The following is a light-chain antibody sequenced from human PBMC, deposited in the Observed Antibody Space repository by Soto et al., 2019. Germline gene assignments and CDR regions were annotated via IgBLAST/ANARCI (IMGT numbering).Light chain of an antibody. CDR1: SSDIGSYNH. Sequence: QSVLTQPASVSGSPGQSITISCSGTSSDIGSYNHVAWYQHSPGKAPRLLIYEVNNRPSGVSRRFSGSKAGNTASLTISGLLDDDEADYFCASYRSGTILVFGSGTKVTVL. V-gene: IGLV2-14*01. CDR2: EVN. J-gene: IGLJ1*01. CDR3: ASYRSGTILV.